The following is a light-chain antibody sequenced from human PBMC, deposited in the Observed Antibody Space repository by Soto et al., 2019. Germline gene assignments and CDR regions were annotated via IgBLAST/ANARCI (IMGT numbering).Light chain of an antibody. V-gene: IGKV3-20*01. J-gene: IGKJ2*01. CDR1: QSVSSSQ. CDR3: QQFGSSPEYT. Sequence: EIVLTHSPGTLSLSPGERATLSCRASQSVSSSQLAWYQQKPGQAPRLLIYGASTTATGIPDRFSGGGSGTDFTLTISILEPEDFAVYYCQQFGSSPEYTFGQGNKLEVK. CDR2: GAS.